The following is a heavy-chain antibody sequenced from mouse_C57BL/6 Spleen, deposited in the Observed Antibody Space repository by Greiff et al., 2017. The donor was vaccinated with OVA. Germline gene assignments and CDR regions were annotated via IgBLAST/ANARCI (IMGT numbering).Heavy chain of an antibody. Sequence: QVQLQQPGAELVKPGASVKMSCKASGYTFTSYWITWVKQRPGQGLEWIGDIYPGSGSTNYNEKFKSKATLTVDTSSSTAYMQLSSLTSEDSAVYYCARGRNDYGYAMDDWGQGTSVTVSS. CDR3: ARGRNDYGYAMDD. CDR2: IYPGSGST. J-gene: IGHJ4*01. CDR1: GYTFTSYW. V-gene: IGHV1-55*01. D-gene: IGHD2-4*01.